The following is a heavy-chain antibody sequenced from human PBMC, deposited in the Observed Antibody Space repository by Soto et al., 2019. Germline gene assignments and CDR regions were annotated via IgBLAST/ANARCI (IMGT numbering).Heavy chain of an antibody. J-gene: IGHJ4*02. V-gene: IGHV3-21*01. Sequence: GGSLRLSCAASGFTFSSYSMNWVRQAPGKGLEWVSFIRSSSSYIYYADSVKGRFTISRDNAKNSLYLQMNSLRAEDTAVYYCARDGIAVAGIDYWGQGTLVTVSS. CDR1: GFTFSSYS. D-gene: IGHD6-19*01. CDR3: ARDGIAVAGIDY. CDR2: IRSSSSYI.